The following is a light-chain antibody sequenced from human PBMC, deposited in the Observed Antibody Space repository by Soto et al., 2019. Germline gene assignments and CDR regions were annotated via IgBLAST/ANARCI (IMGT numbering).Light chain of an antibody. CDR3: LQDYDNPLT. V-gene: IGKV1-6*01. CDR1: RCVGHD. CDR2: HAS. Sequence: AIQMTQSPSSLSASVGDTVTITCRASRCVGHDLWWYQQKPGKAPKLLIYHASTLQSGVPSRFSASGSGTDFALTIISLQAEDFATYYCLQDYDNPLTFGGGTKVEI. J-gene: IGKJ4*01.